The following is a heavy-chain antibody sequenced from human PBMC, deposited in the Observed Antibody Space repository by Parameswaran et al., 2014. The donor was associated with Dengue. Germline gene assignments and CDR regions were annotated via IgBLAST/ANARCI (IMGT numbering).Heavy chain of an antibody. CDR3: ARLNSGRYDSSGS. CDR2: ISAYNGNT. Sequence: WVRQAPGQGLEWMGWISAYNGNTNYAQKLQGRVTMTTDTSTSTAYMELRSLRSDDTAVYYCARLNSGRYDSSGSWGQGTLVTVSS. V-gene: IGHV1-18*01. D-gene: IGHD3-22*01. J-gene: IGHJ5*02.